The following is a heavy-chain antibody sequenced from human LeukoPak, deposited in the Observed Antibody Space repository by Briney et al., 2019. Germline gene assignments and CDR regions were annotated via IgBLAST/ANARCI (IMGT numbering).Heavy chain of an antibody. J-gene: IGHJ4*02. CDR3: AIWGGFWPAH. D-gene: IGHD6-25*01. CDR1: GGSFSGYY. CDR2: INHSGST. V-gene: IGHV4-34*01. Sequence: SETLSLTCAVYGGSFSGYYWSWIRQPPGKGLEWIGEINHSGSTNYNPSLKSRVTISVDTSKNQFSLKLSSVTAADTAVYYCAIWGGFWPAHWGQGTLVTVSS.